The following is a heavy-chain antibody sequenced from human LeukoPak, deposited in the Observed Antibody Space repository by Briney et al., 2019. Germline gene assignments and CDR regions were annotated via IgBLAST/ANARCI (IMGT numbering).Heavy chain of an antibody. V-gene: IGHV4-59*01. CDR1: GGSISSYY. J-gene: IGHJ4*02. CDR3: ARAYNDYVWGSYRYEMYYFDY. CDR2: IYYSGST. Sequence: SETLSLTCTVSGGSISSYYWSWIRQPPGKGLEWIGYIYYSGSTNYNPSLKSRVTISVGTSKNQFSLKLSSVTAADTAVYYCARAYNDYVWGSYRYEMYYFDYWGQGTLVTVSS. D-gene: IGHD3-16*02.